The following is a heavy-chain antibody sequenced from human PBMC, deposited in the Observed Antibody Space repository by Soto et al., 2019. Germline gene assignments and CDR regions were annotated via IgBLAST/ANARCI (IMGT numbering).Heavy chain of an antibody. CDR1: GFIVSSKY. V-gene: IGHV3-53*02. Sequence: EVQIVETGGGLSQPGGSLRLSCAVSGFIVSSKYMTWVRQAPGKGLEWVSVIYTGGSTHYADSARGRFTISRDSSKNTLYLQMTSLRAEDAAVYYCTTYTGYGMDVWGQGTTVTVSS. J-gene: IGHJ6*02. CDR3: TTYTGYGMDV. CDR2: IYTGGST. D-gene: IGHD3-16*01.